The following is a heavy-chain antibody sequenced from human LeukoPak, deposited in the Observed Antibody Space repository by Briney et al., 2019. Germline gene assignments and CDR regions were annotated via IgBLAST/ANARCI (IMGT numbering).Heavy chain of an antibody. CDR3: ARGAKGRIRSGSRPPNFDY. CDR2: IHYSGST. CDR1: GGSISSSSYY. J-gene: IGHJ4*02. Sequence: KPSETLSLTCTVSGGSISSSSYYWGWIRQPPGKGLEWIGSIHYSGSTNYNPSLKSRVTISVDTSKNQFSLKLSSVTAADTAVYYCARGAKGRIRSGSRPPNFDYWGQGTLVTVSS. D-gene: IGHD3-10*01. V-gene: IGHV4-39*07.